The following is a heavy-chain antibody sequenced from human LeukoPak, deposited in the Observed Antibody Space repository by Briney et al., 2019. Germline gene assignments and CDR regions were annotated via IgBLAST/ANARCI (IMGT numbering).Heavy chain of an antibody. D-gene: IGHD2-2*01. CDR2: FDTEDGGT. Sequence: SVKVSCKVSGYTLTELSMHWVRQAPGKGLEWMGGFDTEDGGTIYAQKFQGRVTMTEDTSTDTAYMELNSLRSDDTAVYYCATDPGEIVPAAKGPRGDYCYGMDVWGQGTTVTVSS. V-gene: IGHV1-24*01. CDR1: GYTLTELS. CDR3: ATDPGEIVPAAKGPRGDYCYGMDV. J-gene: IGHJ6*02.